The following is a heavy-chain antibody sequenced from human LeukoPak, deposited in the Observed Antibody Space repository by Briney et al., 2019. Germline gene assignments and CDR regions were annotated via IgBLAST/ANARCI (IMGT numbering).Heavy chain of an antibody. CDR1: GFTFTSYS. D-gene: IGHD1-26*01. Sequence: GGSLRLSCAAFGFTFTSYSMNWVRQAPGKGLEWVSYISSSGSTIYYADSVKGRFTISRDNAKNSLYLQMNSLRAEDTAVYYCASPSGSYEAYYYYMDVWGKGTTVTVSS. CDR3: ASPSGSYEAYYYYMDV. V-gene: IGHV3-48*04. J-gene: IGHJ6*03. CDR2: ISSSGSTI.